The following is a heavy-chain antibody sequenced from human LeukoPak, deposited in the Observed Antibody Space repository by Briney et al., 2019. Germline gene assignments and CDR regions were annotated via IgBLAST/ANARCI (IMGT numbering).Heavy chain of an antibody. V-gene: IGHV1-2*02. D-gene: IGHD5-24*01. Sequence: GASVKVSCKASGYTFTGYYIYWVRQAPGQGLEWMGWINTNSGGTNYAQKFQGRVTMTRDTSISTAYMELTSLRSDDTALYYCARVRRDGSSRLFDHWGQGTLVTVSS. CDR3: ARVRRDGSSRLFDH. CDR2: INTNSGGT. CDR1: GYTFTGYY. J-gene: IGHJ4*02.